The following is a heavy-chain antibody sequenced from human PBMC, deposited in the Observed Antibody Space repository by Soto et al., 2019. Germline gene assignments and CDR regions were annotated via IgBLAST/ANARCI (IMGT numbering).Heavy chain of an antibody. J-gene: IGHJ4*02. CDR3: ARGLYFFDY. Sequence: SETLYLTCTVSGGTFSSYYWSWIRQPPGKGLEWIGNIYYSGSTNYSPSLSSRVTLSVDTSKNQISLKLSSVTAADTAVYYCARGLYFFDYWGQGTLVTVSS. CDR2: IYYSGST. CDR1: GGTFSSYY. V-gene: IGHV4-59*01.